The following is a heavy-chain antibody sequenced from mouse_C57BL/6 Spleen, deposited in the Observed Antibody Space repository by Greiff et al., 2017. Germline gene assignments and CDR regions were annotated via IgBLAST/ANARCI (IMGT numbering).Heavy chain of an antibody. V-gene: IGHV1-81*01. Sequence: VQVVESGAELARPGASVKLSCKASGYTFTSYGISWVKQRTGQGLEWIGEIYPRSGNTYYNEKFKGKATLTADKSSSTAYMELRSLTSEDSAVYFCARSGDYFDYWGQGTTLTVSS. CDR1: GYTFTSYG. CDR2: IYPRSGNT. CDR3: ARSGDYFDY. J-gene: IGHJ2*01. D-gene: IGHD3-1*01.